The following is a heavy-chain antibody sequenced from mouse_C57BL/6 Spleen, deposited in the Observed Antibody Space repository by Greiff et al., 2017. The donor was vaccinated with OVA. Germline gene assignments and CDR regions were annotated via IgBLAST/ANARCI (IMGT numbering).Heavy chain of an antibody. CDR1: GFTFSSYT. CDR3: ARHHYVLYYFDY. J-gene: IGHJ2*01. D-gene: IGHD1-1*01. V-gene: IGHV5-9*01. CDR2: ISGGGGNT. Sequence: EVMLVESGGGLVKPGGSLKLSCAASGFTFSSYTMYWVRQTPEKRLEWVATISGGGGNTYYPDSVKGRFTISRDHAKNTLYLQMSNLSSEDTALYYCARHHYVLYYFDYWGQGTARTVSS.